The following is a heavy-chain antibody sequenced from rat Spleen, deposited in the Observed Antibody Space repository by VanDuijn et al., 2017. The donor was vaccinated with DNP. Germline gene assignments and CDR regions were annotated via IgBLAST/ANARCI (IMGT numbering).Heavy chain of an antibody. Sequence: EVQLVESGGGLVQPGRSLKLSCAASGFTFSDYYMAWVRQTPTKGLEWVTYIDYDGGNTYYRDSVKGRFAISRDNAKSTLYLQVDSLRSEDTATYYCARHEGLYSGFPDYFDYWGQGVMVTVSS. D-gene: IGHD4-4*01. CDR2: IDYDGGNT. J-gene: IGHJ2*01. V-gene: IGHV5-22*01. CDR3: ARHEGLYSGFPDYFDY. CDR1: GFTFSDYY.